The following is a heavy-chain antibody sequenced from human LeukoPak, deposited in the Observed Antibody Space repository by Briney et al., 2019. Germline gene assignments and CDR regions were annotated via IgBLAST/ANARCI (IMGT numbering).Heavy chain of an antibody. J-gene: IGHJ4*02. CDR3: AKERGQQLVLFDY. D-gene: IGHD6-13*01. V-gene: IGHV3-30*02. Sequence: GGSLRLSCAASGFTFSTYGMHWVRQAPGKGLEWVAFIRYDGSKKYYGDSVKGRFTITRDNSKNTLYLEMNSLRTEDTAVCYCAKERGQQLVLFDYWGQGTQVTVSS. CDR1: GFTFSTYG. CDR2: IRYDGSKK.